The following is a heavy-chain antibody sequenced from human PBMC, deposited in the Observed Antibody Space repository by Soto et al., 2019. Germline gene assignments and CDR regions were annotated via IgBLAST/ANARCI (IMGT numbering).Heavy chain of an antibody. Sequence: PSETLSLTCAVYGGSFHGYYWSWIRQPPGKGLEWIGEINHSGSTNYNPSLKSRVTISVDTSKNQFSLKLSSVTAADTAVYYCARVYYDSSGYYYGFDYWGQGTLVTVSS. V-gene: IGHV4-34*01. CDR2: INHSGST. J-gene: IGHJ4*02. CDR3: ARVYYDSSGYYYGFDY. D-gene: IGHD3-22*01. CDR1: GGSFHGYY.